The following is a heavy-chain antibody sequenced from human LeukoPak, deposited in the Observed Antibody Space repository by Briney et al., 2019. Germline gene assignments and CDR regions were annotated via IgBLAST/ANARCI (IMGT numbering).Heavy chain of an antibody. CDR1: GFTFGDYA. V-gene: IGHV3-49*04. CDR2: IRSKAYGGTT. J-gene: IGHJ4*02. Sequence: GGSLRLSCTASGFTFGDYAMSWVRQAPGKGLEWVGFIRSKAYGGTTEYAASVKGRFTISRDDSKSIAYLQMNSLKTEDTAVYYCTRDPYSYGFISYFDYWGQGTLVTVSS. CDR3: TRDPYSYGFISYFDY. D-gene: IGHD5-18*01.